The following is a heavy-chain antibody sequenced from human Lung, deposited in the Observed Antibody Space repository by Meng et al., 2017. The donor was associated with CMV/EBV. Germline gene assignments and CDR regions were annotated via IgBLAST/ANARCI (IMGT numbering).Heavy chain of an antibody. CDR1: GFTFNNYA. J-gene: IGHJ3*02. CDR2: VSYDGNNK. CDR3: AKKGPYCSSTSCPPDAFDI. V-gene: IGHV3-30-3*02. D-gene: IGHD2-2*01. Sequence: SCAASGFTFNNYAMHWVRQAPGKGLQCVAVVSYDGNNKYYADSVKGRFTISRDNSKNTLDLQMNSLRAEDTAMYYWAKKGPYCSSTSCPPDAFDIWXQGTMVTVSS.